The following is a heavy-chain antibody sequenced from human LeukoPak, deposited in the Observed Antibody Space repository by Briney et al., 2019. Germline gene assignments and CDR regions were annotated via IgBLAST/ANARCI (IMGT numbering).Heavy chain of an antibody. J-gene: IGHJ5*02. CDR2: INSDGSST. CDR3: AKSAAVTTAWFDP. D-gene: IGHD4-17*01. V-gene: IGHV3-74*01. CDR1: GFTFSSYW. Sequence: PGGSLRLSCAASGFTFSSYWMHWVRQAPGKGLVWVSRINSDGSSTSYADSVKGRFTISRDNAKNTLCLQMNSLRAEDTAVYYCAKSAAVTTAWFDPWGQGTLLTVSS.